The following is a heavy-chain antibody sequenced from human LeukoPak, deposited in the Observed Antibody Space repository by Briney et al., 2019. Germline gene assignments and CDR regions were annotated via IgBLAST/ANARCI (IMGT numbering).Heavy chain of an antibody. V-gene: IGHV4-39*07. D-gene: IGHD6-13*01. CDR3: AREYSSSWIPNYYYYYMDV. Sequence: SETLSLTCTVSGGSISTSNYYWGWIRQPPGKGLEWIGNIFYSGSTYYSPSLRSRVTISLDTSRNQFSLKLNSVTAADTAVYYCAREYSSSWIPNYYYYYMDVWGKGTTVTISS. CDR1: GGSISTSNYY. CDR2: IFYSGST. J-gene: IGHJ6*03.